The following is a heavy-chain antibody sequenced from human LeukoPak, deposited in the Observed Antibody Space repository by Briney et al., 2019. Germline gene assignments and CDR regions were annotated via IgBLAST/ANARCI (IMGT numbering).Heavy chain of an antibody. CDR1: GFTFSSYS. V-gene: IGHV3-21*01. J-gene: IGHJ4*02. Sequence: GGSLRLSCAASGFTFSSYSMNWVRQAPGKGLEWVSSISSSSGYIYYADSVKGRFTISRDNAKNSLYLQMNSLRAEDTAVYYCARDEDTAMVEDWGQGTLVTVSS. CDR3: ARDEDTAMVED. CDR2: ISSSSGYI. D-gene: IGHD5-18*01.